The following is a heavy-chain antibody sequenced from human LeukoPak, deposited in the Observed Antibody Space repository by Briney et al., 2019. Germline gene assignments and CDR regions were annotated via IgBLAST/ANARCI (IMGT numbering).Heavy chain of an antibody. CDR3: ASWAGEAGYYYDSSGLFDY. CDR2: IIPILGIA. D-gene: IGHD3-22*01. V-gene: IGHV1-69*02. Sequence: GASVKVSCKASGYTFTSYYMHWVRQAPGQGLEWMGRIIPILGIANYAQKFQGRVTITADKSTSTAYMELSSLRSEDTAVYYCASWAGEAGYYYDSSGLFDYWGQGTLVTVSS. CDR1: GYTFTSYY. J-gene: IGHJ4*02.